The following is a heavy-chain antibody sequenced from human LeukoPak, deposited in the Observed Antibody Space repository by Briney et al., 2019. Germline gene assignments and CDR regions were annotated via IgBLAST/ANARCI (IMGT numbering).Heavy chain of an antibody. D-gene: IGHD3-10*01. V-gene: IGHV3-30*02. CDR3: AKDSGGSGSPYYYYYYYMDV. Sequence: PGGSLRLSCAASGFTFISYGMHGFRQAPGKGLDGWAFIRYDGINKYYADSLKGRFTISRDNSKNTLYLQMNSMRAEDTAVYYCAKDSGGSGSPYYYYYYYMDVWGKGTTVTISS. J-gene: IGHJ6*03. CDR1: GFTFISYG. CDR2: IRYDGINK.